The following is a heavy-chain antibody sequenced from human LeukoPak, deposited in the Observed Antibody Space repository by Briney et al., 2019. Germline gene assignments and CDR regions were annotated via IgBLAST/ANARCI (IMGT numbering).Heavy chain of an antibody. CDR1: GYTFTNHG. CDR3: ARGPPRSSGWYVPQGNRRSGWFDP. J-gene: IGHJ5*02. CDR2: ITPIFGTA. D-gene: IGHD6-19*01. Sequence: ASVKVSCKASGYTFTNHGISWVRQAPGQGLEWMGGITPIFGTANYAQKFQGRVTITADESTSTAYMELSSLRSEDTAVYYCARGPPRSSGWYVPQGNRRSGWFDPWGQGTLVTVSS. V-gene: IGHV1-69*13.